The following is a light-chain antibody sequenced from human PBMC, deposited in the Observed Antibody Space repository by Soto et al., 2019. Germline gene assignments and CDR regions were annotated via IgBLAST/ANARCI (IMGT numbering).Light chain of an antibody. CDR3: QHDNSYPEA. Sequence: IQMTQSPSTLSASVGDRVTITCRASQSISSWLAWYQQKPGKAPKALIYKASSLESRVPSRFSGSASGKEITLTISRLQHDDFASYYCQHDNSYPEAFGQGTKVDIK. V-gene: IGKV1-5*03. J-gene: IGKJ1*01. CDR1: QSISSW. CDR2: KAS.